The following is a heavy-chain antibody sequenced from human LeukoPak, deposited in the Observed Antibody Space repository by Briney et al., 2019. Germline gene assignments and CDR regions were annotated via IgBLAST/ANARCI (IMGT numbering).Heavy chain of an antibody. V-gene: IGHV3-33*01. J-gene: IGHJ4*02. CDR2: IWYDGSNK. D-gene: IGHD3-10*01. CDR3: VGLGTNYYGLR. Sequence: PGGSLRLSCAASGFTFSSYGMHWVRQAPGKGLEWVAVIWYDGSNKYYADSVKGRSTISRDNSKNTLYLQMNSLRAEDTAVYYCVGLGTNYYGLRWGQGTLVTVSS. CDR1: GFTFSSYG.